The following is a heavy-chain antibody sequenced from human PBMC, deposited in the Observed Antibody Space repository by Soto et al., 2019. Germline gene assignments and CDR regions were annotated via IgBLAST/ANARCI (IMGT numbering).Heavy chain of an antibody. D-gene: IGHD4-17*01. CDR3: ARVNGDRYFDY. CDR2: IYHSGST. V-gene: IGHV4-4*02. Sequence: SETLSLTCAVSGGSISSSNWWSWVRQPPGKGLEWIGEIYHSGSTNYNPSLKSRVTILVDKSKNQFSLKLSSVAAADTAVYYCARVNGDRYFDYWGQGTLVTVSS. CDR1: GGSISSSNW. J-gene: IGHJ4*02.